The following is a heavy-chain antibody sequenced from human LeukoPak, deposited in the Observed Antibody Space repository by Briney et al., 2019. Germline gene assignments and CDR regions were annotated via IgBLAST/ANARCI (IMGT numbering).Heavy chain of an antibody. CDR1: GFTLSSYS. V-gene: IGHV3-21*01. D-gene: IGHD3-22*01. CDR3: ARDRYDRSGYYDY. CDR2: ISRSISYI. Sequence: GGSLRLSCEASGFTLSSYSMNWVRQAPGKGLEWVSSISRSISYINYTDSFKGGFTISADDTKKSLYLQRNSRRAEDTAVYYCARDRYDRSGYYDYWGQGTLVTVSS. J-gene: IGHJ4*02.